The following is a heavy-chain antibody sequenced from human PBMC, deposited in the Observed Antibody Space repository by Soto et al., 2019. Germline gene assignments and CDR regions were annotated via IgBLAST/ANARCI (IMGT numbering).Heavy chain of an antibody. J-gene: IGHJ6*02. CDR1: GFTFDDYA. CDR3: AKDIRIGGYYYGSGSPHTPYYYYYYGMDV. Sequence: GGSLRLSCAASGFTFDDYAMHWVRQAPGKGLEWVSGISWNSGSIGYADTVKGRFTISRDNAKNSLYLQMNSLRAEDTVLYYCAKDIRIGGYYYGSGSPHTPYYYYYYGMDVWGQGT. CDR2: ISWNSGSI. V-gene: IGHV3-9*01. D-gene: IGHD3-10*01.